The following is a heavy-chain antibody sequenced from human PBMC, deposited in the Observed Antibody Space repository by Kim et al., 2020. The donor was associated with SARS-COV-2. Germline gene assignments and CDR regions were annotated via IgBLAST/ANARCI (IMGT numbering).Heavy chain of an antibody. J-gene: IGHJ4*02. Sequence: ASVKVSCKASGYTFTSYYMHWVRQAPGQGLEWMGIINPSGGSTSYAQKFQGRVTMTRDTSTSTVYMELSSLRSEDTAVYYCARSGLITMVRGNFDYWGQGTLVTVSS. CDR2: INPSGGST. CDR3: ARSGLITMVRGNFDY. CDR1: GYTFTSYY. D-gene: IGHD3-10*01. V-gene: IGHV1-46*01.